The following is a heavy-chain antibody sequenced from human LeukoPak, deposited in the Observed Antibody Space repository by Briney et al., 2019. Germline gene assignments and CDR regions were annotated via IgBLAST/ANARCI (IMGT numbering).Heavy chain of an antibody. CDR2: IYSGGST. CDR3: ARDGDCSGGSCYPSEAY. J-gene: IGHJ4*02. D-gene: IGHD2-15*01. CDR1: GFTVSSNY. V-gene: IGHV3-66*01. Sequence: GGSLRLSCAASGFTVSSNYLSWVRQAPGEGLEWVSVIYSGGSTYYADSVKGRFTISRDISKNTLYLQMNNLRAEDTAVYYCARDGDCSGGSCYPSEAYWGQGTLVTVSS.